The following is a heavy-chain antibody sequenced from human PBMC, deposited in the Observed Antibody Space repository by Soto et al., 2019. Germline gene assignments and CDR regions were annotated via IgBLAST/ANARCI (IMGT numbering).Heavy chain of an antibody. Sequence: PGGSLRLSCAASGFTFSNAWMSWVRQAPGKGLEWVGRIKSKTDGGTTDYAAPVKGRFTISRDDSKNTLYLQMNSLKTEDTAVYYCTASTYYYDSSGYYWGQGTLATVSS. CDR2: IKSKTDGGTT. D-gene: IGHD3-22*01. J-gene: IGHJ4*02. V-gene: IGHV3-15*01. CDR1: GFTFSNAW. CDR3: TASTYYYDSSGYY.